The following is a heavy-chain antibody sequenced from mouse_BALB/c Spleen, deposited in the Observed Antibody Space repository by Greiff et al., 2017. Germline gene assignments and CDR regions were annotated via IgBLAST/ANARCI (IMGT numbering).Heavy chain of an antibody. J-gene: IGHJ3*01. CDR2: IYPGDGDT. Sequence: VQLKQSGAELARPGASVKLSCKASGYTFTSYWMQWVKQRPGQGLEWIGAIYPGDGDTRYTQKFKGKATLTADKSSSTAYMQLSSLASEDSAVYYCASEGTGTGFAYWGQGTLVTVSA. V-gene: IGHV1-87*01. CDR1: GYTFTSYW. D-gene: IGHD4-1*01. CDR3: ASEGTGTGFAY.